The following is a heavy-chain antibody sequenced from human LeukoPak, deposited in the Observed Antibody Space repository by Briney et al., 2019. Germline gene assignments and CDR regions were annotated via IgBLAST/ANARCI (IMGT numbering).Heavy chain of an antibody. V-gene: IGHV2-5*01. CDR3: AHREQDCISGKGYFDF. CDR1: GFSLTTSGGG. CDR2: NYSNDDK. D-gene: IGHD2-21*01. Sequence: SGPTLLKPTQTLTLTCAFSGFSLTTSGGGVGWIRQPPGKALEWLATNYSNDDKRYSPSLKSSLTITRDTSKNQVVLTMTNMDPVDTATYYCAHREQDCISGKGYFDFWGQGTLVTVSS. J-gene: IGHJ4*02.